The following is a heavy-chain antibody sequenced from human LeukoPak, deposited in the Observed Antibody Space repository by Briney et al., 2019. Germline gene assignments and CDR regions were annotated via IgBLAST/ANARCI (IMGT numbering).Heavy chain of an antibody. CDR3: ARSDCSSTSCYPHYYYGTDV. J-gene: IGHJ6*02. Sequence: SETLSLTCTVSGGSISSYYWSWIRQPPGKGLEWIGYIYYSGSTNYNPSLKSRVTISVDTSKNQFSLKLSSVTAADTAVYYCARSDCSSTSCYPHYYYGTDVWGQGTTVTVSS. CDR2: IYYSGST. D-gene: IGHD2-2*01. CDR1: GGSISSYY. V-gene: IGHV4-59*08.